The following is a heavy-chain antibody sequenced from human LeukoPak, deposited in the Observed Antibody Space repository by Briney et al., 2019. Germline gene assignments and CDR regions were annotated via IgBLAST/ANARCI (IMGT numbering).Heavy chain of an antibody. V-gene: IGHV3-7*03. Sequence: GGSLRLSCAASGFSLSRYWMSWVRQAPGEGPEWVANIKQDESEKDYADSVRGRFTISRDNAKNSLYLQMNSLRAEDMALYYCARDRSNSNYGGIDYWGQGTLVTVSS. CDR3: ARDRSNSNYGGIDY. CDR1: GFSLSRYW. D-gene: IGHD4-11*01. J-gene: IGHJ4*02. CDR2: IKQDESEK.